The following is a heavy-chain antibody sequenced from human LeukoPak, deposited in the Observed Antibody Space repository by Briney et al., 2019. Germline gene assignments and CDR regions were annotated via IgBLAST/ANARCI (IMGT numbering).Heavy chain of an antibody. V-gene: IGHV4-31*03. CDR1: GGSISSGGHY. CDR3: ARGLIAAAGSSPYWYFDL. J-gene: IGHJ2*01. CDR2: IYYSGST. D-gene: IGHD6-13*01. Sequence: SQTLSLTCTVSGGSISSGGHYWSWIRQHPGKGLEWIGYIYYSGSTYYNPSLKSRVTISVDTSKNQFSLKLSSVTAADTAVYYCARGLIAAAGSSPYWYFDLWGRGTLVTVSS.